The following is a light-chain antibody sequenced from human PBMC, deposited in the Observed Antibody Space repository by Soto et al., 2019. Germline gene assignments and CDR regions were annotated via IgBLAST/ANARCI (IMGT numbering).Light chain of an antibody. Sequence: EIVLTQSPGTLSLSPGERATLSCRASQSVTSDYLAWYQQKPGQAPRLLIHGASSRATGIPDRFSGSGSGTEFTLTISNLQSEDFAVYYCQQYYNWPRTFGQGTKVDIK. CDR2: GAS. CDR3: QQYYNWPRT. J-gene: IGKJ1*01. V-gene: IGKV3-20*01. CDR1: QSVTSDY.